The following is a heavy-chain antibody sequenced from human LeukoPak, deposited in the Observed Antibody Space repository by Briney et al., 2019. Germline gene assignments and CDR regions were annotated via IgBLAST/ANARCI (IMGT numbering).Heavy chain of an antibody. Sequence: SETLSLTCTVSGGSVSDYYWSWIRQSPGKGLEWIGYIYYTGSTSYNPSLRSRVTMSADTSKNQFSLKLSSVTAADTAVYYCARSMVGVDAFDIWGQGTMVTVSS. CDR2: IYYTGST. J-gene: IGHJ3*02. CDR3: ARSMVGVDAFDI. CDR1: GGSVSDYY. D-gene: IGHD2-15*01. V-gene: IGHV4-59*02.